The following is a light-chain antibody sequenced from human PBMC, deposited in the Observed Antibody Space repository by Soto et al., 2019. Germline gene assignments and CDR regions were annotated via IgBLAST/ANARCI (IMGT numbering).Light chain of an antibody. J-gene: IGKJ4*01. CDR2: GAS. CDR3: QQYASSPLT. Sequence: EIVLTQSPGTLSLSPGEGATLSCRASQSISKNYLAWYQQKPGQAPRLLIYGASTRATGIPDRFSGSGSGTDFTLTISRLEPEDFAVYFCQQYASSPLTFGGGTKVEI. CDR1: QSISKNY. V-gene: IGKV3-20*01.